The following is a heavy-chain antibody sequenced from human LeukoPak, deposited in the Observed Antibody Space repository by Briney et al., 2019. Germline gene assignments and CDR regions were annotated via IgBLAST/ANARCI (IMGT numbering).Heavy chain of an antibody. J-gene: IGHJ4*02. CDR1: GGSFSGYY. V-gene: IGHV4-34*01. D-gene: IGHD6-13*01. Sequence: PSETLSLTCAVYGGSFSGYYWSWIRQPPGKGLEWIGEINHSGSTNYNPSLKSRVTISVDTSKNQFPLKLSSVTAADTAVYYCASSYSSSWYQRSGFDYWGQGTLVTVSS. CDR2: INHSGST. CDR3: ASSYSSSWYQRSGFDY.